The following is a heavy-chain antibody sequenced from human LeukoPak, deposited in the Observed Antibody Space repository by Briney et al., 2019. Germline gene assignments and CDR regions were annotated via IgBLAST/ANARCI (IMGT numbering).Heavy chain of an antibody. CDR2: ISGSGGST. D-gene: IGHD3-22*01. Sequence: GGSLRLSCAASGFTFSSYAMSWVRQAPGKGLEWVSAISGSGGSTYYADSVKGRFTISRDNSKNTLYLQMNSLRAEDTAVYYCAKVPQDLAYYYDSSGPLDVWGQGTTVTVSS. J-gene: IGHJ6*02. CDR1: GFTFSSYA. V-gene: IGHV3-23*01. CDR3: AKVPQDLAYYYDSSGPLDV.